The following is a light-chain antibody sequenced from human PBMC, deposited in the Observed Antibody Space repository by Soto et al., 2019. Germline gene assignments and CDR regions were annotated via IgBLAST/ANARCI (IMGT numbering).Light chain of an antibody. CDR3: QQYDTYWT. J-gene: IGKJ1*01. V-gene: IGKV1-39*01. CDR2: AAS. Sequence: DIQMTQSPSSLSASVGDRVAITCRASQSISSYLNWYRQKPGKAPKLLIYAASSLQSGVPSRFSGSGSGTDFTLTISSLQPEDFATYYCQQYDTYWTVGQGTKVDIK. CDR1: QSISSY.